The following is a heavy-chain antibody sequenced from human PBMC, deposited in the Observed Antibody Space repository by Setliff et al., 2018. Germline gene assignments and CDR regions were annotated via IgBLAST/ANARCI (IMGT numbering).Heavy chain of an antibody. J-gene: IGHJ6*03. CDR1: GGSISTNTYF. Sequence: SETLSLTCTVSGGSISTNTYFWGWIRQSPGKGLEWIGNTYYSGDAYYNPSLKSRVTISVDTSRNQFSLKLSSVTAADTAIYYWARPVGSRSRGYNCYYYCMDVWGKGTRVTVSS. CDR2: TYYSGDA. V-gene: IGHV4-39*01. D-gene: IGHD3-10*01. CDR3: ARPVGSRSRGYNCYYYCMDV.